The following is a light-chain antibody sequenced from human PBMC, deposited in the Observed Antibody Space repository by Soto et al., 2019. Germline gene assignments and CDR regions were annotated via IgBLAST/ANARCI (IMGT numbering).Light chain of an antibody. CDR2: GNS. CDR1: SSNIGAGYD. J-gene: IGLJ2*01. Sequence: QLVLTQPPSVSGAPGQRVTISCTGSSSNIGAGYDVHWYQQLPGTAPKLLIYGNSTRPSGVPDRFSGSKSGTSASLAITGLQAEDEADYYCQSYDSSLSVHVVFGGGTKVTVL. CDR3: QSYDSSLSVHVV. V-gene: IGLV1-40*01.